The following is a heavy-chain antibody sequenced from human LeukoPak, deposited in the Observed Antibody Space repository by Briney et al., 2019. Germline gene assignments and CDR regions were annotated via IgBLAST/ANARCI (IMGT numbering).Heavy chain of an antibody. CDR1: GFTFNTFSNYG. CDR3: AKHGSGRYFDY. Sequence: GGSLRLSCAASGFTFNTFSNYGMSWVRQAPGKGLEWVSAISDSGGKTYYADSMKGRFTISRDNSKNTLYLQMNSLRAEDTAVYYCAKHGSGRYFDYWGQGTLVTVSS. CDR2: ISDSGGKT. J-gene: IGHJ4*02. V-gene: IGHV3-23*01. D-gene: IGHD6-19*01.